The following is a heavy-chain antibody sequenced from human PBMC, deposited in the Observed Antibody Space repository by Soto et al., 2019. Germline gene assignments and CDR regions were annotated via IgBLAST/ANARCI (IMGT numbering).Heavy chain of an antibody. V-gene: IGHV1-46*01. CDR2: INPRGGTT. Sequence: ASVKVSCKASGYTFTGYYMHWVRQAPGQGPVWMGMINPRGGTTTYAQKFQGRVTMTTDTSTSTVYMELSSLRSDDTAVYYCARGYYDKSGYYWGYWGQGTLVTVSS. D-gene: IGHD3-22*01. CDR1: GYTFTGYY. J-gene: IGHJ4*02. CDR3: ARGYYDKSGYYWGY.